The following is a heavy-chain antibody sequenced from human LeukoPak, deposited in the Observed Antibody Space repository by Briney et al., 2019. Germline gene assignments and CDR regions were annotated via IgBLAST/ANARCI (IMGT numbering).Heavy chain of an antibody. CDR3: ARQVGATEDY. V-gene: IGHV3-33*01. J-gene: IGHJ4*02. CDR1: GFTFSSYG. Sequence: PGGSLRLSCAASGFTFSSYGMHWVRQAPGKGLEWMAVIWYDGSNKYYADSVKGRFTISRDNSKNTLYLQMDSLRAEDTAVYYCARQVGATEDYWGQGTLVTVSS. CDR2: IWYDGSNK. D-gene: IGHD1-26*01.